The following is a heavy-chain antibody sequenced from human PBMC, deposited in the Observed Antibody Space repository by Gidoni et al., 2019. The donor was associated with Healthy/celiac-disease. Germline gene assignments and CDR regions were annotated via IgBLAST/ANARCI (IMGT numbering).Heavy chain of an antibody. V-gene: IGHV4-34*01. D-gene: IGHD5-12*01. CDR3: ARWKWLGGYYFDY. CDR2: INHSGST. CDR1: GGSFSGYY. Sequence: QVQLQQWGAGLLKPSETLSLTCAVYGGSFSGYYWSWIRQPPGKGLEWIGEINHSGSTNYNPSLKSRVTISVDTSKNQFSLKLSSVTAADTAVYYCARWKWLGGYYFDYWGQGTLVTVSS. J-gene: IGHJ4*02.